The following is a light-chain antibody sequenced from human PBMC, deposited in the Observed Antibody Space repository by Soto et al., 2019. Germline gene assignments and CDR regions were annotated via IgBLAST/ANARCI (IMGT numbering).Light chain of an antibody. J-gene: IGKJ4*01. CDR1: QSINNW. CDR3: QQYNSYPFT. CDR2: KSS. Sequence: DIQMTQSPSTLSASVGDRVTITCRATQSINNWWAWYQQKPGKVPKLLMYKSSSLESGVPSRFSRSGSGTEFTLTISSLHPDEFATYDWQQYNSYPFTFGGGTMVDIK. V-gene: IGKV1-5*03.